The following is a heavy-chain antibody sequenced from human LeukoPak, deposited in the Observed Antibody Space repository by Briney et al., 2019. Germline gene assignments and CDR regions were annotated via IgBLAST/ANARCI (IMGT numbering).Heavy chain of an antibody. D-gene: IGHD3-10*01. Sequence: ASVKVSCKASGYPFTSYGISWVRQAPGQGLEWMGWISAYNGNTNYAQNLQGWVTMTRDTSISTAYMELSRLRSDDTAVYYCARDNRLLWFGKSPYGMDVWGQGTTVTVSS. V-gene: IGHV1-18*01. J-gene: IGHJ6*02. CDR2: ISAYNGNT. CDR3: ARDNRLLWFGKSPYGMDV. CDR1: GYPFTSYG.